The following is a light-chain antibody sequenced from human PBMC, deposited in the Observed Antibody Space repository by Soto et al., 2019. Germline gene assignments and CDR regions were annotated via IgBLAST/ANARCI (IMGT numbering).Light chain of an antibody. CDR2: GAS. Sequence: EIVLTQSPGTLSLSPGERAILSCRASQSVSSSYLAWYQQKPGQAPRLLIYGASSRATGIPDRFSGSGTGTDFTLTISRLEPEDFAVYYCQQYGSSPSFGQGTKVDIK. J-gene: IGKJ1*01. CDR1: QSVSSSY. CDR3: QQYGSSPS. V-gene: IGKV3-20*01.